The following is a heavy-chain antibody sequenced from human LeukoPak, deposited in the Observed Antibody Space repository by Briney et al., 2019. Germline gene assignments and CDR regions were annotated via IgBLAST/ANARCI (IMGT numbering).Heavy chain of an antibody. CDR1: GYTFSNYA. V-gene: IGHV3-23*01. CDR2: ISGSGDST. J-gene: IGHJ4*02. Sequence: PGGSLRLSCAASGYTFSNYAMMWVRQAPGKGLEWVSGISGSGDSTYCTGSVKGRFAISKDNSKNKLYLQMNGVRAEDTAVYYCARRSGIAVAGAFDYWGQGTLVTVSS. CDR3: ARRSGIAVAGAFDY. D-gene: IGHD6-19*01.